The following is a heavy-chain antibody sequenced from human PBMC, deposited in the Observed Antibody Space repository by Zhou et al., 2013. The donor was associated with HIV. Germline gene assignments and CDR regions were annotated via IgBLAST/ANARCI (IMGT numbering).Heavy chain of an antibody. D-gene: IGHD6-25*01. CDR2: ISSYRGHT. Sequence: QLAQSGPEVKKPGSSVKISCAGGFNNRALTWVRQAPGQGLEWMGWISSYRGHTNYAQKLQGRVSVTTDTSTNTAYMELRSLRSDDTAVYYCARALSATWIGGGFFYMDVWGKGTTVTVS. CDR1: GFNNRA. CDR3: ARALSATWIGGGFFYMDV. V-gene: IGHV1-18*01. J-gene: IGHJ6*03.